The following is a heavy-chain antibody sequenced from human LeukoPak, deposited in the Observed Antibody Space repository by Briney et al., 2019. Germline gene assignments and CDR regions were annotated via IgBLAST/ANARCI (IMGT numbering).Heavy chain of an antibody. CDR1: GGSISSYY. J-gene: IGHJ5*02. V-gene: IGHV4-4*07. CDR3: ARARQLGRYIWFDP. Sequence: SETLSLTCTVSGGSISSYYWSWIRQPAGKGLEWIGRIYTSGSTNYNPSLKSRATMSVDTSKNQFSLKLSSVTAADTAVYYCARARQLGRYIWFDPWGQGTLVTVSS. D-gene: IGHD6-13*01. CDR2: IYTSGST.